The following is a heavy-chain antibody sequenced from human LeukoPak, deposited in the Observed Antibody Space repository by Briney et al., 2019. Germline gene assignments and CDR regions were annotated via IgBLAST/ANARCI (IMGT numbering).Heavy chain of an antibody. V-gene: IGHV3-23*01. CDR2: VGDIGATT. Sequence: GSLRLSCAACEYAFSSYAMAWVRLGPGKGPEWVSSVGDIGATTYYADSVRGRFTISRDNSKNTLSLQMNSLRAEDTAVYYCAKDGITIFGVGLKCLDPWGQGTLVTVSS. CDR1: EYAFSSYA. D-gene: IGHD3-3*01. CDR3: AKDGITIFGVGLKCLDP. J-gene: IGHJ5*02.